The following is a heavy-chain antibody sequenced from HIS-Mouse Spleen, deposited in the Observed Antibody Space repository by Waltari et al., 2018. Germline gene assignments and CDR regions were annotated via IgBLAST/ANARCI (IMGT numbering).Heavy chain of an antibody. CDR1: GGSISSYY. D-gene: IGHD6-19*01. Sequence: QVQLQESGPGLVKPSETLSLTCTVSGGSISSYYWSWIRHPPGKGLEWIGYIYYSGSTNYNPSLKSRVTISVDTSKNQFSLKLSSVTAADTAVYYCARENLAYSSGWYWFDPWGQGTLVTVSS. J-gene: IGHJ5*02. V-gene: IGHV4-59*01. CDR2: IYYSGST. CDR3: ARENLAYSSGWYWFDP.